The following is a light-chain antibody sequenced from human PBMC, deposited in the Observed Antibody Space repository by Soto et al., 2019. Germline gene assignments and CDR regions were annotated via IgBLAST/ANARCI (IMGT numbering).Light chain of an antibody. CDR2: DAS. Sequence: DIQMTQSPSTLSASVGDRFTITCRSSQSISSYLNWYQQKPGKAPNLLIFDASILQSGVPSRFSGRGSGAEYTLTISSLQPEDFATYFCQHSYSNFPINFGQGTRLEIK. J-gene: IGKJ5*01. CDR1: QSISSY. V-gene: IGKV1-39*01. CDR3: QHSYSNFPIN.